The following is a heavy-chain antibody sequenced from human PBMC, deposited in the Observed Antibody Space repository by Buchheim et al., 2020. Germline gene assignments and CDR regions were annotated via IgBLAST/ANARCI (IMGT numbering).Heavy chain of an antibody. CDR2: IYYSGST. CDR3: ARGTIFGVVPGRFDY. V-gene: IGHV4-61*01. CDR1: GGSVSSGSYY. D-gene: IGHD3-3*01. Sequence: QVQLQESGPGLVKPSETLSLTCTVSGGSVSSGSYYWSWIRQPPGKGLEWIGYIYYSGSTNYNPSLKSRVTISVDTSKNQFSLKLSSVTAADTAVYYCARGTIFGVVPGRFDYWGQGTL. J-gene: IGHJ4*02.